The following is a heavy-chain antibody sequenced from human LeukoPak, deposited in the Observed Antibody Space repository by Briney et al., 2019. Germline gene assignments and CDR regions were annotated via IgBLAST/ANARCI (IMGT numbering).Heavy chain of an antibody. CDR1: GGSVSSTTNY. V-gene: IGHV4-61*01. J-gene: IGHJ4*02. Sequence: SETLSLTCTVSGGSVSSTTNYWSWVRQPPGKGPEWIGYMHYSGSTNYNTSLKSRVTISLDTSKNQFSLNLNSVTAADTAVYDCAILLGPWYIDFCGQGILVTVSS. D-gene: IGHD1-14*01. CDR3: AILLGPWYIDF. CDR2: MHYSGST.